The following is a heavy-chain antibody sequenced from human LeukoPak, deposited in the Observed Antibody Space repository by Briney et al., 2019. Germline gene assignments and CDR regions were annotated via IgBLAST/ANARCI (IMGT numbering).Heavy chain of an antibody. D-gene: IGHD1-26*01. V-gene: IGHV4-34*01. CDR1: GGSFSGYY. CDR3: ARGPRIVGATTTYYYYGMDV. J-gene: IGHJ6*02. Sequence: SETLSLTCAVYGGSFSGYYWSWLRQPPGKGLEWIGEINHSGSTNYNPSLKSRVTISVDTSKNQFSLKLSSVTAADTAVYYCARGPRIVGATTTYYYYGMDVWGQGTTVTVSS. CDR2: INHSGST.